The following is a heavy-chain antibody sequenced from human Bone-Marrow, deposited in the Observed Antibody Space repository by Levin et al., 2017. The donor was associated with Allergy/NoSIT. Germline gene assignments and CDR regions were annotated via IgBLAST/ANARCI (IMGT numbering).Heavy chain of an antibody. CDR1: GFTFSSYW. V-gene: IGHV3-7*01. J-gene: IGHJ6*02. CDR3: ARGGYYYDSSGYYYYYDGMDV. CDR2: IKQDGSEK. Sequence: GESLKISCAASGFTFSSYWMSWVRQAPGKGLEWVANIKQDGSEKYYVDSVKGRFTISRDNAKNSLYLQMNSLRAEDTAVYYCARGGYYYDSSGYYYYYDGMDVWGQGTTVTVSS. D-gene: IGHD3-22*01.